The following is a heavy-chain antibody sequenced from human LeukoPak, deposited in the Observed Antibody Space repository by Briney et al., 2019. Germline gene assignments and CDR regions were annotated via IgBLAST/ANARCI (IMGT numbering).Heavy chain of an antibody. CDR2: IYHSGST. J-gene: IGHJ6*02. Sequence: SQTLSLTCAVSGGSISSGGYSWSWIRQPPGKGLEWIGYIYHSGSTYYNPSLESRVTMSVDTSKNQFSLKLSSVTAADTAVYYCARDLTLWFGELGYYYGMDVWGQGTLVTVSS. CDR1: GGSISSGGYS. V-gene: IGHV4-30-2*01. CDR3: ARDLTLWFGELGYYYGMDV. D-gene: IGHD3-10*01.